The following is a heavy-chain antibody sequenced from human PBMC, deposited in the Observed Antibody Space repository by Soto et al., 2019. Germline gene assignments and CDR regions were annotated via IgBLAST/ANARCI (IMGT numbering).Heavy chain of an antibody. CDR1: GFTFSSYA. CDR2: ISGSGGST. V-gene: IGHV3-23*01. CDR3: AKRYIVVVPAAAYFDY. D-gene: IGHD2-2*01. Sequence: GGSLRLSCAASGFTFSSYAMSWVRQAPGKGLEWVSAISGSGGSTYYADSVKGRFTISRDNSKNTLYLQMNSLRAEDTAVYYCAKRYIVVVPAAAYFDYWGQGTLVTVSS. J-gene: IGHJ4*02.